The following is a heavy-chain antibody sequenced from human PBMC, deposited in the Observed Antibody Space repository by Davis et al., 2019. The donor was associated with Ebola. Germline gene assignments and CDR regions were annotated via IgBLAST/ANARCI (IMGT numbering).Heavy chain of an antibody. D-gene: IGHD3-22*01. J-gene: IGHJ4*02. CDR2: VAYGGST. CDR3: ARNTIYNYDGSVYSSPYYSDF. CDR1: GGSISSSSYY. Sequence: MPSETLSLTCTVSGGSISSSSYYWGWIRQPPGKGLEWIGNVAYGGSTYYNPSLESRVTISVDTSKNRFSLKLRSVTAADTAVYFCARNTIYNYDGSVYSSPYYSDFWGQGTLVTVSS. V-gene: IGHV4-39*01.